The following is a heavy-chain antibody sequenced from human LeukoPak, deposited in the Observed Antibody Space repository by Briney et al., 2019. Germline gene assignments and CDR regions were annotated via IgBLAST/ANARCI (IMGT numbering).Heavy chain of an antibody. V-gene: IGHV4-34*01. Sequence: SETLSLTCGVYGGSFSGYHWSWIRQPPGKGLEWIGEINHSGSTNYNPSLRSRVIISVDTSKKQFSLKLSSVTAADTAVYYCARLFDDYGDQRGLDYWGQGILVTVSS. D-gene: IGHD4-17*01. CDR1: GGSFSGYH. CDR2: INHSGST. CDR3: ARLFDDYGDQRGLDY. J-gene: IGHJ4*02.